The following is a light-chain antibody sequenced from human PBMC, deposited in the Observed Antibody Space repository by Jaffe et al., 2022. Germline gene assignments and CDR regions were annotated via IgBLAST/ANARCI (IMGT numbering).Light chain of an antibody. CDR3: QQYYSTPPPT. V-gene: IGKV1-NL1*01. J-gene: IGKJ5*01. CDR1: QGISNS. CDR2: AAS. Sequence: DIQMTQSPSSLSASVGDRVTITCRASQGISNSLAWYQQKPGKAPKLLLYAASRLESGVPSRFSGSGSGTDYTLTISSLQPEDFATYYCQQYYSTPPPTFGQGTRLEIK.